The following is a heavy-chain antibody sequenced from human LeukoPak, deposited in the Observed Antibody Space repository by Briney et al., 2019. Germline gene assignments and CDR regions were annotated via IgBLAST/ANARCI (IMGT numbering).Heavy chain of an antibody. Sequence: SETLSLTCTVSGGSISSGGYYWSWIRQPPGKGLEWIGYIYHSGSTYYNPSLKSRVTISVDRSKNQFSLKLSSVTAADAAVYYCARVPTSFYTYDHWGQGTLVTVSS. D-gene: IGHD2-2*01. CDR3: ARVPTSFYTYDH. J-gene: IGHJ4*02. CDR2: IYHSGST. V-gene: IGHV4-30-2*01. CDR1: GGSISSGGYY.